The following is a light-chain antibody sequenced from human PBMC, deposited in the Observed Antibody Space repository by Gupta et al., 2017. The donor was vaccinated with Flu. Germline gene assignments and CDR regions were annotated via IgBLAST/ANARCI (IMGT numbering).Light chain of an antibody. CDR2: QDS. CDR3: QVWDSSAAV. V-gene: IGLV3-1*01. J-gene: IGLJ1*01. Sequence: CSGQNLGRKFVCWYQQRPGQSPILVIYQDSKRPSGVPERFFGSNSGNTATLTISGAQPADEADYYCQVWDSSAAVFGAGTKVTVL. CDR1: NLGRKF.